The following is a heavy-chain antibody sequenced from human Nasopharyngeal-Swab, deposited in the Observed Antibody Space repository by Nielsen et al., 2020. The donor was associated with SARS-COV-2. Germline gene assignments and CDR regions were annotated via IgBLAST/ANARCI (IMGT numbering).Heavy chain of an antibody. D-gene: IGHD2-2*01. J-gene: IGHJ6*02. V-gene: IGHV3-33*06. Sequence: VRQAPGKGLEWVAVIWYDGSNKYYADSVKGRFTISRDNSKNTLYLQMNSLRAEDTAVYYCAKVARDIVVVPAAMKAYYYYGMDAWGQGTTVTVSS. CDR2: IWYDGSNK. CDR3: AKVARDIVVVPAAMKAYYYYGMDA.